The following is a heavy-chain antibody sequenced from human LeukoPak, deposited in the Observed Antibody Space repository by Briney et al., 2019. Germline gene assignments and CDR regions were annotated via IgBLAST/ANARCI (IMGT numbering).Heavy chain of an antibody. V-gene: IGHV4-61*08. Sequence: PSETLSLTCAVSGGSISSGGYYWSWIRQPPGKGLEWIGYIYYSGSTNYNPSLKSRVTISVDTSKNQFSLKLSSVTAADTAVYYCARGRYDYVWGSYRPFDYWGQGTLVTVSS. CDR3: ARGRYDYVWGSYRPFDY. CDR1: GGSISSGGYY. CDR2: IYYSGST. J-gene: IGHJ4*02. D-gene: IGHD3-16*02.